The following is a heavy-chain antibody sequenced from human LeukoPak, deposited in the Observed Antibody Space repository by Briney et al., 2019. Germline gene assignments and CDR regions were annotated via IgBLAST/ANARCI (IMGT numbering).Heavy chain of an antibody. V-gene: IGHV4-4*07. CDR2: IYTSGST. D-gene: IGHD3-22*01. CDR3: AREGEGGVPYDSSGPLRY. J-gene: IGHJ4*02. CDR1: GDSFSYFY. Sequence: PSETLSLTCTVSGDSFSYFYWSWIRQPPGKGLEWIGRIYTSGSTNYNPSLKSRVTMSVDTSKNQFSLKLSSVTAADTAVYYCAREGEGGVPYDSSGPLRYWGQGTLVTVSS.